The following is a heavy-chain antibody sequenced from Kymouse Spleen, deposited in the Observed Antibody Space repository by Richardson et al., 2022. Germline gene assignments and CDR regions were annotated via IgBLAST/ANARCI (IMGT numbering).Heavy chain of an antibody. Sequence: QVQLQQWGAGLLKPSETLSLTCAVYGGSFSGYYWSWIRQPPGKGLEWIGEINHSGSTNYNPSLKSRVTISVDTSKNQFSLKLSSVTAADTAVYYCARVRYYGSGSYYKPPYYYYYGMDVWGQGTTVTVSS. J-gene: IGHJ6*02. CDR3: ARVRYYGSGSYYKPPYYYYYGMDV. CDR1: GGSFSGYY. CDR2: INHSGST. V-gene: IGHV4-34*01. D-gene: IGHD3-10*01.